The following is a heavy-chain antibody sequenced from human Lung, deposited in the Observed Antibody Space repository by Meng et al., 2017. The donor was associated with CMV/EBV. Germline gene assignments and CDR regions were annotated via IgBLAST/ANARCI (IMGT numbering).Heavy chain of an antibody. CDR1: GFTFSTYV. V-gene: IGHV3-23*01. CDR2: ISGSSRGT. J-gene: IGHJ3*02. D-gene: IGHD2-2*01. CDR3: ARGRVSAAYDAFDI. Sequence: GEXXKISCAATGFTFSTYVMTWVRQAPGKGLEGVSSISGSSRGTYFADSVKGRVTTSRDNSKKMLYVQMNSLRVDDTAIYYCARGRVSAAYDAFDIWGQGTXVTVSS.